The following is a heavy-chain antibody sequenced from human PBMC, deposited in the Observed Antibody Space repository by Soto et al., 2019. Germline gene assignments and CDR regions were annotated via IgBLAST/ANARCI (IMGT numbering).Heavy chain of an antibody. CDR3: ARGYHSMDV. J-gene: IGHJ6*02. CDR2: INPTGSYT. V-gene: IGHV3-11*06. CDR1: RFTFSDRY. Sequence: GGSLRLSCAASRFTFSDRYMSWIRQAPGKGLEWISYINPTGSYTHHADSVKGRFTISRDNAENSLYLQMNSLRAEDTALYYCARGYHSMDVWGQGATVTVSS.